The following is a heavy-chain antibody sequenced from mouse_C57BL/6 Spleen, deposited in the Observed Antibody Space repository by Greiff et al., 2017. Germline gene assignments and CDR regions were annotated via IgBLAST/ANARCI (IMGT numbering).Heavy chain of an antibody. J-gene: IGHJ3*01. D-gene: IGHD2-4*01. CDR1: GYTFTSYW. Sequence: QVQLKQPGAELVKPGASVKMSCKASGYTFTSYWITWVKQRPGQGLEWIGDIYPGSGSTNYNEKFKSKATLTVDTSSSTAYMQLSSLTSEDSAVYYCARGGLRRGSFAYWGQGTLVTVSA. CDR2: IYPGSGST. V-gene: IGHV1-55*01. CDR3: ARGGLRRGSFAY.